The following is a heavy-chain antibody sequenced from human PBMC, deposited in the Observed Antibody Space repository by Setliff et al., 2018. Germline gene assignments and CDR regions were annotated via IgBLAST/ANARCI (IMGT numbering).Heavy chain of an antibody. Sequence: SVKVSCKASGGTFSKYGISWVRQAPGQGFEWMGGIVPIVGITNYAQNFQGRVTITADESTSTAYMELGSLMSEDTAVYYCASHVVVISRGRMALYGMDVWGQGTTVTVSS. J-gene: IGHJ6*02. CDR2: IVPIVGIT. D-gene: IGHD3-22*01. CDR3: ASHVVVISRGRMALYGMDV. V-gene: IGHV1-69*10. CDR1: GGTFSKYG.